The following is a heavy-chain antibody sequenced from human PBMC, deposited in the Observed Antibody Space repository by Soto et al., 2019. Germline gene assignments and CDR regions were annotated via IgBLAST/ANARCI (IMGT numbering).Heavy chain of an antibody. CDR2: ISWNSGSI. Sequence: EVQLVESGGGLVQPGRSLRLSCAASGFAFDDYAMHWVRQAPGKGLEWVAGISWNSGSIGYADSVKGRFTISRDNAKNPLHMQMNSLRAEDTALYFCAKDPMIRSVPYGMDVWGQGTTVTVSS. CDR3: AKDPMIRSVPYGMDV. D-gene: IGHD3-10*01. CDR1: GFAFDDYA. J-gene: IGHJ6*02. V-gene: IGHV3-9*01.